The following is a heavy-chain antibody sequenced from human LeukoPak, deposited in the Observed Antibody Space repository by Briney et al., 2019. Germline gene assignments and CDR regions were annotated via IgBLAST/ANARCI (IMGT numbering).Heavy chain of an antibody. J-gene: IGHJ4*02. CDR1: GLTFSNAY. CDR2: IKTKIDGGTT. V-gene: IGHV3-15*01. CDR3: TTSRWFTYYFDY. D-gene: IGHD2-15*01. Sequence: GGSLRLSCAASGLTFSNAYMSWVRQAPGKGLEWVGRIKTKIDGGTTDYAAPVKGRFTISRDDSKNTLYLQMNSLKTEDTAVYYCTTSRWFTYYFDYWGQGTLVTVSS.